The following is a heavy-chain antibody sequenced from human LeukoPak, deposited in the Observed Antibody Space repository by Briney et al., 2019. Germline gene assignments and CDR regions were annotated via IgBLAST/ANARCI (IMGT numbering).Heavy chain of an antibody. V-gene: IGHV4-34*01. J-gene: IGHJ6*03. CDR2: INHSGNT. D-gene: IGHD4-11*01. CDR3: ARGLTTWGLYYYYYMDV. Sequence: SETLSLTCAAYVGSFSGYSWTWIRQPLGKGLEWIGEINHSGNTNYNPSLKSRVTISVDTSKNQFSLKMRSVTAADTAVYYCARGLTTWGLYYYYYMDVWGKGTPVTVSS. CDR1: VGSFSGYS.